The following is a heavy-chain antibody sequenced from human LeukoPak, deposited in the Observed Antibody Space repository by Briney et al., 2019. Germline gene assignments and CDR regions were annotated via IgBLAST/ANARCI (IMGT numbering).Heavy chain of an antibody. V-gene: IGHV3-72*01. D-gene: IGHD3-16*01. CDR1: GFTFSDHY. J-gene: IGHJ4*02. CDR3: VRVGGRYQFDY. CDR2: PRNKVNSYTT. Sequence: GGSLRLFRAASGFTFSDHYMDWVPQAPGKGREWGGRPRNKVNSYTTAYAASVKGRFTISRDETKHYLYQQMNSLKNDDAAVSYCVRVGGRYQFDYWGQGTLVTVSS.